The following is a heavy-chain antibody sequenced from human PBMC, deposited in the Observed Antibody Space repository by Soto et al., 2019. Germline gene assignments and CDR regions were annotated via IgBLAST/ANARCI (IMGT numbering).Heavy chain of an antibody. CDR3: ARGYFDSGHGYDL. CDR1: GHLFNNHW. CDR2: IFTRDSET. V-gene: IGHV5-51*01. Sequence: GESLKISCKGPGHLFNNHWIGWVRQTPGKGLEWMGLIFTRDSETKTSPSFQGHVSFSVDNSINTVYLQWTSLKTTDTGIYFCARGYFDSGHGYDLWGQGTLVTVPS. D-gene: IGHD3-10*01. J-gene: IGHJ5*02.